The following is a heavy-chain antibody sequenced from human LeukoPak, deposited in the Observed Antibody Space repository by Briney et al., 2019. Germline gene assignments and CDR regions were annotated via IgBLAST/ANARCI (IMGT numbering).Heavy chain of an antibody. V-gene: IGHV3-48*03. CDR1: GFIFGDYA. D-gene: IGHD3-22*01. Sequence: PGGSLRLSCTASGFIFGDYALNWVRQAPGKGLEWVSYISSSGSTIYYADSVKGRFTISRDNAKNSLYLQMNSLRAEDTAVYYCARYGNDYYDSSGYPHGPNSHFDYWGQGTLVTVSS. J-gene: IGHJ4*02. CDR3: ARYGNDYYDSSGYPHGPNSHFDY. CDR2: ISSSGSTI.